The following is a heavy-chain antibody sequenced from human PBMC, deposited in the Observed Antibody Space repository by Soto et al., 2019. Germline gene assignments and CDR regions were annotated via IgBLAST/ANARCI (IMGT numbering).Heavy chain of an antibody. J-gene: IGHJ4*02. D-gene: IGHD3-10*01. V-gene: IGHV1-69*08. CDR2: IIPILGIA. Sequence: QVQLVQSGAEVKKPGSSVKVSCKASGGTFSSYTISWVRQAPGQGLEWMGRIIPILGIANYAQKFQGRVTITADKSTRTAYMELSSLRSEDTAVYYCAREEYYYGSGALFDYWGQGTVVTVSS. CDR3: AREEYYYGSGALFDY. CDR1: GGTFSSYT.